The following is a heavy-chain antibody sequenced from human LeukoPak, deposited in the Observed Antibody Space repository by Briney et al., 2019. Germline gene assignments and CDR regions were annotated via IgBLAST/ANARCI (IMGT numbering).Heavy chain of an antibody. CDR3: ARESGDWAQGDWFDP. V-gene: IGHV4-61*02. CDR2: IYSSGST. CDR1: GGFISSGSYY. J-gene: IGHJ5*02. D-gene: IGHD3/OR15-3a*01. Sequence: PSETLSLTCTVSGGFISSGSYYWTWIRQPAGKGLEWIGRIYSSGSTNYNPSLKSRVTVSVDTSKNQFSLKLSSVTAADTAVYYCARESGDWAQGDWFDPWGQGTLVTVSS.